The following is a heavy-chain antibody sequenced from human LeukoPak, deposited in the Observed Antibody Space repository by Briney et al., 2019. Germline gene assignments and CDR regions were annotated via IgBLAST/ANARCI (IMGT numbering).Heavy chain of an antibody. D-gene: IGHD1-1*01. J-gene: IGHJ4*02. V-gene: IGHV1-2*06. Sequence: ASVKVSCKASGYTFTGYYMHWVRQAPGQGLEWMGRINPNSGGTNYAQKFQGRVTMTRDTSISTACMELSRLRSDDTAVYYCARDLQLEREQSDYWGQGTLVTVSS. CDR3: ARDLQLEREQSDY. CDR2: INPNSGGT. CDR1: GYTFTGYY.